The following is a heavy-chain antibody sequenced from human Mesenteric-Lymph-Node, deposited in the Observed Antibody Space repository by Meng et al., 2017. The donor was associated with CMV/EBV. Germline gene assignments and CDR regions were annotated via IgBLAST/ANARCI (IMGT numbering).Heavy chain of an antibody. CDR2: INGDGLNT. D-gene: IGHD1-26*01. Sequence: GGSLRLSCAASGFTLSSSGMHWVRQAPGKGLVWVSRINGDGLNTTYADSVKGRFTISRDNAKNTVHLQMNSLRAEDTAVYYCARSSGSYSFNAFDIWGQGTMVTVSS. J-gene: IGHJ3*02. CDR3: ARSSGSYSFNAFDI. CDR1: GFTLSSSG. V-gene: IGHV3-74*01.